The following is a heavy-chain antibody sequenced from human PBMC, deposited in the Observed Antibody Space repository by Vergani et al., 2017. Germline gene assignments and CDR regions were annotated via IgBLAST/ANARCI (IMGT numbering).Heavy chain of an antibody. CDR2: IYYSGST. J-gene: IGHJ6*02. CDR3: ATDSSGLYYYGMDV. D-gene: IGHD3-22*01. CDR1: GGSISSGGYY. Sequence: QVQLQESGPGLVKPSQTLSLTCTVSGGSISSGGYYWSWIRQHPGKGLEWIGYIYYSGSTYYNPSLKSRVTISVDTSKNQFSLKLSSVTAADTAVYYCATDSSGLYYYGMDVWGQGTTVTVSS. V-gene: IGHV4-31*03.